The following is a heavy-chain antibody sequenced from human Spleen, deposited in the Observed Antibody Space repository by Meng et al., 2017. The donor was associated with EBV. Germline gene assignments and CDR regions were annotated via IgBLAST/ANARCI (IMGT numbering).Heavy chain of an antibody. D-gene: IGHD2/OR15-2a*01. J-gene: IGHJ4*02. CDR2: ISWDGSNT. CDR1: GFSFDDSP. CDR3: ATEKPSFYTYFLH. V-gene: IGHV3-43D*03. Sequence: GTGGGLVQAGESLRLSCAGSGFSFDDSPMDLVRPASGKGLECVPLISWDGSNTYYPDSVKRRFTISRDNSKNSLYLQMNNLRADDSALYYCATEKPSFYTYFLHWGQGTLVTVSS.